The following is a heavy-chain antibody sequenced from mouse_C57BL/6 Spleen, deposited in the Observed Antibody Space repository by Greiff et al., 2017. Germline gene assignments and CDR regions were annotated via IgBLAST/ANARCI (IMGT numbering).Heavy chain of an antibody. CDR3: TTALRYDYDVPFAY. D-gene: IGHD2-4*01. V-gene: IGHV14-1*01. CDR2: IDPEDGDT. Sequence: EVKLQESGAELVRPGASVKLSCTASGFNIKDYYMHWVKQRPEQGLEWIGRIDPEDGDTEYAPKFQGKATMTADTSSNTAYLQLSSLTSEDTAVYYCTTALRYDYDVPFAYWGQGTLVTVSA. CDR1: GFNIKDYY. J-gene: IGHJ3*01.